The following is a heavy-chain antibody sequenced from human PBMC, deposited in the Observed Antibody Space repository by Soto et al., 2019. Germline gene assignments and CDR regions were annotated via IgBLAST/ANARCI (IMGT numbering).Heavy chain of an antibody. D-gene: IGHD3-3*01. CDR1: GYTFTSYY. J-gene: IGHJ4*02. V-gene: IGHV1-46*01. Sequence: ASVKVSCRASGYTFTSYYMHWVRQAPGQGLEWMGIINPSGGSTSYAQKFQGRVTMTRDTSTSTVYMELSSLRSEDTAVYYCAGEAIFGLVLDYFEYCGQGTLLAVCS. CDR3: AGEAIFGLVLDYFEY. CDR2: INPSGGST.